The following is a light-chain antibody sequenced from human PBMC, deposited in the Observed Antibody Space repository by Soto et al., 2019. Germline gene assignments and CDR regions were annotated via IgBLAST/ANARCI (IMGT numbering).Light chain of an antibody. CDR3: LQAYDHPRT. CDR2: AAS. V-gene: IGKV1-6*01. CDR1: QGIRND. J-gene: IGKJ1*01. Sequence: AIQMTQSPYSLSASVGDRVTITCRASQGIRNDLGGYQQKPGKAPKLLIYAASTLQSGVPSRFRGSGSGTDFTLTISRLQPEDFASYYCLQAYDHPRTFGQGTKVEIK.